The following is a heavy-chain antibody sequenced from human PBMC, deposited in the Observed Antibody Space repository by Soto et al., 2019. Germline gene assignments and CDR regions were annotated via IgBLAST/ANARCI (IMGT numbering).Heavy chain of an antibody. Sequence: QVQLVQSGAEVKKPGSSVKVSCKASGGTFSSYAISWVRQAPGQGLEWMGGIIPIFGTANYAQKFQGRVTITADESTSTAYMELSSLRSEDTAVYYCARAVGLGYCISTSCHNWFDPWGQGTLVTVSS. V-gene: IGHV1-69*12. CDR1: GGTFSSYA. J-gene: IGHJ5*02. CDR2: IIPIFGTA. D-gene: IGHD2-2*01. CDR3: ARAVGLGYCISTSCHNWFDP.